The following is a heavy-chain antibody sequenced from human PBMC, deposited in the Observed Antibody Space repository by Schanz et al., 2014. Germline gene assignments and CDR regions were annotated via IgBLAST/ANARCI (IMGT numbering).Heavy chain of an antibody. Sequence: EVHLLESGGGLVEPGGSLRLSCATSGFSLDIFAVSWVRQAPGKGLEWVSSFNDGGVNKYYADSVKGRFTISSDNSKSTLYLQMSSLRAEDTAVYYCVRDGEAAAGCDYWGQGTLVTVSS. CDR3: VRDGEAAAGCDY. J-gene: IGHJ4*02. CDR2: FNDGGVNK. V-gene: IGHV3-23*01. CDR1: GFSLDIFA. D-gene: IGHD6-13*01.